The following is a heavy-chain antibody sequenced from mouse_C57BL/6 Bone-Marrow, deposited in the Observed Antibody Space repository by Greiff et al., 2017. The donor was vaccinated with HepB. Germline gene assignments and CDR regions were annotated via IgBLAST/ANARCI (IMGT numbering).Heavy chain of an antibody. D-gene: IGHD1-1*02. J-gene: IGHJ2*01. V-gene: IGHV1-82*01. CDR1: GYAFSSSW. CDR3: ARGGGRGYFDY. Sequence: VQLQQSGPELVKPGASVKISCKASGYAFSSSWMNWVKQRPGKGLEWIGRIYPGDGDTNYNGKFKGKATLTADKSSSTAYMQLSSLTSEDSAVYFCARGGGRGYFDYWGQGTTLTVSS. CDR2: IYPGDGDT.